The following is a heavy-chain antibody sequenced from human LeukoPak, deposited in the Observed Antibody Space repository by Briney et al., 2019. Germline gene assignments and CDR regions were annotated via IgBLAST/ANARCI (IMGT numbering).Heavy chain of an antibody. J-gene: IGHJ4*02. Sequence: GASVKVSCTASGYTFTGYYMHWVRQAPGQGLEWMGWINPDSGGTNYAQKFQGRVTMTRDTSISTAYMELSRLRSEDTAVYYCARVRYSSVFDYWGQGTLVTVSS. V-gene: IGHV1-2*02. CDR1: GYTFTGYY. CDR2: INPDSGGT. D-gene: IGHD6-19*01. CDR3: ARVRYSSVFDY.